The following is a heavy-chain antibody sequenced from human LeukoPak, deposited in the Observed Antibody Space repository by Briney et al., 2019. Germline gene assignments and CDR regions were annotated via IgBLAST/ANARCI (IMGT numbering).Heavy chain of an antibody. D-gene: IGHD6-19*01. J-gene: IGHJ4*02. Sequence: SETLSLTCTVSGGSISSYYWNWIRQPPGKGLEWIGSISYSGSTNYNPSLESRVTISVDTSKNQFSLKLSSVTAADTAVYYCARYSSGWYERWSFDYWGQGTLVTVSS. CDR2: ISYSGST. V-gene: IGHV4-59*08. CDR1: GGSISSYY. CDR3: ARYSSGWYERWSFDY.